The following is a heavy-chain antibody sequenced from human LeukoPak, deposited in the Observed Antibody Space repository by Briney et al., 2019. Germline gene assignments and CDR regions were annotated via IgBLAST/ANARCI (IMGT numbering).Heavy chain of an antibody. Sequence: PSETLSLTCTVSGGSISSGSCYWSRIRQPAGKGLEWIGRIYTSGSTNYNPSLKSRVTISVDTSKNQFSLKLSSVTAADTAVYYCARARAVAGTRFPNCFDPWGQGTLVTVSS. CDR3: ARARAVAGTRFPNCFDP. J-gene: IGHJ5*02. V-gene: IGHV4-61*02. D-gene: IGHD6-19*01. CDR1: GGSISSGSCY. CDR2: IYTSGST.